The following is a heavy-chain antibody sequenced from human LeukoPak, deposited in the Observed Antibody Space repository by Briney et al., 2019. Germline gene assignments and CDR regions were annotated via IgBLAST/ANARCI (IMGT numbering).Heavy chain of an antibody. CDR2: IYTSGST. J-gene: IGHJ4*02. CDR1: GGSISSGSYY. CDR3: VRDREHGYKLDY. Sequence: PSQTLSLTCTVSGGSISSGSYYWSWIRQPAGKGLEWIGRIYTSGSTNYNPSLKSRVTISVDTSKNQFSLQLNSVTPEDTAVYYCVRDREHGYKLDYWGQGTLVTVSS. D-gene: IGHD5-24*01. V-gene: IGHV4-61*02.